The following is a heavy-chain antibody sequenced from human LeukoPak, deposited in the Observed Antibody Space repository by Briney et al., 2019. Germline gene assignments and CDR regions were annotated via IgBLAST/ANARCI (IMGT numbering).Heavy chain of an antibody. CDR1: GFTFDDYA. J-gene: IGHJ4*02. Sequence: GGSLRLSCAASGFTFDDYAMPWVRQAPEKGLEWVSGISWNSGSIGYADSVKGRFTISRDNAKNSLYLQMNSLRAEDTALYYCAKSSYGDYGLGDYWGQGTLVTVSS. CDR3: AKSSYGDYGLGDY. D-gene: IGHD4-17*01. CDR2: ISWNSGSI. V-gene: IGHV3-9*01.